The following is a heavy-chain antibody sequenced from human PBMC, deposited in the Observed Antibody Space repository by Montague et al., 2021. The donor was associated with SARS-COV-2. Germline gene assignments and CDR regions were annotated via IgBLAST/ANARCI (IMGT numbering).Heavy chain of an antibody. V-gene: IGHV3-30*04. Sequence: SLRLSCAASGFIFSNFAFHWVRQAPGKGLEWVAIIPYDGIDKFYADSVKGRFTISRDNSKNTLYLRLNSLTPEDTAVYYCARDCVPPDYGDAFDLWGRGTLVTVSS. CDR3: ARDCVPPDYGDAFDL. CDR2: IPYDGIDK. D-gene: IGHD4/OR15-4a*01. J-gene: IGHJ3*01. CDR1: GFIFSNFA.